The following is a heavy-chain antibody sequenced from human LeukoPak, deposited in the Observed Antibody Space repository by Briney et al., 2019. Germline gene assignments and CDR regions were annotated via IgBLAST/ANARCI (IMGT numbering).Heavy chain of an antibody. CDR2: INPNSGGT. CDR1: GYTFTGYY. CDR3: ARGPLWPSYYFDY. V-gene: IGHV1-2*02. J-gene: IGHJ4*02. Sequence: ASVKVSCKASGYTFTGYYMHWVRQAPGQGLEWMGWINPNSGGTNYAQKFQGRVTMTRDTSISTAYMEQSRLRSDDTAVYYCARGPLWPSYYFDYWGQGTLVTVSS. D-gene: IGHD5-18*01.